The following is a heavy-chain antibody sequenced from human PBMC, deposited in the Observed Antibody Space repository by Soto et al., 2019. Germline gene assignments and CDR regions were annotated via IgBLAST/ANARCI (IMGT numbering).Heavy chain of an antibody. CDR3: ARTLFTYGNWFDP. V-gene: IGHV4-59*01. CDR1: DGSFSHNY. Sequence: SETLSLTCTVSDGSFSHNYWGWIRQPPGKGLEWIGYIYYGGTTNYNPSLKGRVTISLDTSKNQFSLKLSSVTAADTAVYYCARTLFTYGNWFDPWGQGTLVTVSS. D-gene: IGHD4-17*01. J-gene: IGHJ5*02. CDR2: IYYGGTT.